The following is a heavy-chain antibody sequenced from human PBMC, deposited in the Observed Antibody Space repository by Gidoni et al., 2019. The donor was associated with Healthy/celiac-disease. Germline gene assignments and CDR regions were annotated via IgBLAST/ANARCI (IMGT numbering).Heavy chain of an antibody. Sequence: QVQLAESGGVVVHPGRSLRLSCAASGFTFSCYGMHWVRQAPGKGLEWVAVKSYDGSNKYYADSVKGRFTISRDNSKNTLYLQMNSLRAEDTAVYYCAKSDSSGYFEEGSAFDIWGQGTMVTVSS. CDR2: KSYDGSNK. V-gene: IGHV3-30*18. CDR3: AKSDSSGYFEEGSAFDI. J-gene: IGHJ3*02. CDR1: GFTFSCYG. D-gene: IGHD3-22*01.